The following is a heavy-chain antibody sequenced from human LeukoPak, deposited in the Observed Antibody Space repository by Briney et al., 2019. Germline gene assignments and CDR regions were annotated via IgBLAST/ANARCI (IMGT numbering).Heavy chain of an antibody. J-gene: IGHJ5*02. D-gene: IGHD6-13*01. V-gene: IGHV1-8*02. CDR3: ARGAYSSGVDP. Sequence: GASVKVSCKASGYTFTSYYMHWVRQAPGQGLEWMGWMNPNSGNTGYAQKFQGRVTMTRNTSISTAYMELSSLRSEDTAVYYCARGAYSSGVDPWGQGTLVTVSS. CDR1: GYTFTSYY. CDR2: MNPNSGNT.